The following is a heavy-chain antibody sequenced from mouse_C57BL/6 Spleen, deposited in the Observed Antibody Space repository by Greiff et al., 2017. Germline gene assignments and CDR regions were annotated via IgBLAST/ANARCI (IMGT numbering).Heavy chain of an antibody. CDR3: AFYYDYDDYAIDY. D-gene: IGHD2-4*01. Sequence: VQLQQSGPELVKPGASVKISCKASGYSFTGYYMNWVKQSPEKSLEWIGEINPSTGGTTYNQKFKAKATLTVEKSSSTAYMKLKSLTSEDSAVYYCAFYYDYDDYAIDYWGQGTSVTVSS. J-gene: IGHJ4*01. CDR2: INPSTGGT. V-gene: IGHV1-42*01. CDR1: GYSFTGYY.